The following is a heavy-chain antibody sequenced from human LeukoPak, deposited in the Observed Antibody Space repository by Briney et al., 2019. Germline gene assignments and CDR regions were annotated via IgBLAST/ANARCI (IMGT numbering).Heavy chain of an antibody. CDR3: ARDSGYSCADDY. V-gene: IGHV3-48*02. CDR1: GFTFRSYA. J-gene: IGHJ4*02. CDR2: ITYNSGTI. D-gene: IGHD5-18*01. Sequence: GGSLRLSCAASGFTFRSYATQWVRQAPGKGLEWVSYITYNSGTIFYADSVKGRFTISRDNAKDSLYLQMSSLRDEDTAVYYCARDSGYSCADDYWGQGTLVTVSS.